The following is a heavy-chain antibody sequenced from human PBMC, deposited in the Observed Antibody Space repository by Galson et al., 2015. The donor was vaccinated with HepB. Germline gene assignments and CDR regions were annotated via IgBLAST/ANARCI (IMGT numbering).Heavy chain of an antibody. Sequence: SLRLSCAAPGFTFSGSAMHWVRQASGKGLEWVGRIRSKANSYATAYAASVKGRFTISRDDSKNTAYLKMNSLKTEDTAVYYCTRQSALSSSGWYDRGGYYYYMDVWGKGTTVTVSS. CDR2: IRSKANSYAT. CDR3: TRQSALSSSGWYDRGGYYYYMDV. D-gene: IGHD6-13*01. J-gene: IGHJ6*03. CDR1: GFTFSGSA. V-gene: IGHV3-73*01.